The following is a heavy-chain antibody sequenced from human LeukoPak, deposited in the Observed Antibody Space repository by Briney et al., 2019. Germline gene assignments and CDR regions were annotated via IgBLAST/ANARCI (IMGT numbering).Heavy chain of an antibody. CDR2: ISAYNGNT. CDR3: ASPGGLPAAASSYAFDI. J-gene: IGHJ3*02. CDR1: GYTFTGYY. Sequence: ASVKVSCKASGYTFTGYYMHWVRQAPGQGLEWMGWISAYNGNTNYAQKLQGRVTMTTDTSTSTAYMELRSLRSDDTAVYYCASPGGLPAAASSYAFDIWGQGTMVTVSS. D-gene: IGHD2-2*01. V-gene: IGHV1-18*04.